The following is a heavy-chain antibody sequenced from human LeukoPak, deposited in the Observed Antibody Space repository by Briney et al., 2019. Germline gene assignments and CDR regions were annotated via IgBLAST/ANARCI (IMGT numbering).Heavy chain of an antibody. CDR1: GYSFTSYW. Sequence: GESLKISCKGSGYSFTSYWIGWVRQMPWKGLEWMGITFPGASDTKYSPPFQGLVTMSADRSTKTAYLQWNSLKASDTAMYYCVRHFHPAETTGGYFDLLGRGTLVTVSS. CDR2: TFPGASDT. J-gene: IGHJ2*01. CDR3: VRHFHPAETTGGYFDL. D-gene: IGHD1-1*01. V-gene: IGHV5-51*01.